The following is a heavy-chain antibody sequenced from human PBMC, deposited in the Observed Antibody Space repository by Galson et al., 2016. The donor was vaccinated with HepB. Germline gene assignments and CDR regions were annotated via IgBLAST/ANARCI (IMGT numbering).Heavy chain of an antibody. CDR1: GFTFSSYS. Sequence: SLRLSCAASGFTFSSYSMNWVRQAPGKGLEWVSSIGSNNRYIYYADPGRGRFTISRDNAKRSLYLQLNSLRAEDTAVYYCAGWYLGYRFYGMDVWGQGTTVTVSS. CDR2: IGSNNRYI. J-gene: IGHJ6*02. CDR3: AGWYLGYRFYGMDV. V-gene: IGHV3-21*01. D-gene: IGHD6-19*01.